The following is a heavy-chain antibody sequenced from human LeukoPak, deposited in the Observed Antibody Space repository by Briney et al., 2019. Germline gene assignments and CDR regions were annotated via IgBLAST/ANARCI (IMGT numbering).Heavy chain of an antibody. CDR3: ARAHQFPTIFGVANYPGY. CDR2: IIPIFGTA. J-gene: IGHJ4*02. CDR1: GGTFSSYA. D-gene: IGHD3-3*01. V-gene: IGHV1-69*06. Sequence: SVKVSCKASGGTFSSYAISWVRQAPGQGLEWMGGIIPIFGTANYAQKFQGRVTITADKSTSTAYMELSGLRSEDTAVYYCARAHQFPTIFGVANYPGYWGQGTLVTVSS.